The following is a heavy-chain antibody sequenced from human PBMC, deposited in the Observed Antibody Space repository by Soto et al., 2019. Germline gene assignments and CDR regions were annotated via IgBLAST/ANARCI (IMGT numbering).Heavy chain of an antibody. CDR1: GVTFSSYA. J-gene: IGHJ4*02. Sequence: GGSLKLSCAASGVTFSSYAMHWVCQAPGKGLEWVAVISYDGSNKYYADSVKGRFTISRDNSKNTLYLQMNSLRAEDTAVYYCARDNYYDSSGYFDYWGQGTLVTVSS. CDR3: ARDNYYDSSGYFDY. V-gene: IGHV3-30-3*01. D-gene: IGHD3-22*01. CDR2: ISYDGSNK.